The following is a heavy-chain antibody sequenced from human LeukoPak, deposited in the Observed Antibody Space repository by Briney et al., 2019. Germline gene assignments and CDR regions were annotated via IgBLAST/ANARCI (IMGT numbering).Heavy chain of an antibody. Sequence: PGGFLRLSCAASGFTFSSYSMNWVRKAPGKGLVWVSSTSSSSTYIYYADSLKGQFTISRDNARNSLYLQLNSLRAEDSAVYYCAKELYHHGLFDWLFDYWGQGTLVTVSS. D-gene: IGHD3-9*01. CDR2: TSSSSTYI. CDR3: AKELYHHGLFDWLFDY. J-gene: IGHJ4*02. CDR1: GFTFSSYS. V-gene: IGHV3-21*04.